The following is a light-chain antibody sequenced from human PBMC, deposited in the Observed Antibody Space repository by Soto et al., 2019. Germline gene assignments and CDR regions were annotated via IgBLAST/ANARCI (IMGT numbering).Light chain of an antibody. V-gene: IGKV3-20*01. CDR1: QSVSNNY. CDR3: QQYGSSLGVT. CDR2: GAS. Sequence: ESVLTQSPGTLSLSPGERATLSCRASQSVSNNYLAWYQQKPGQAPRLLIYGASNRATGIPDRFSGSGSGTDFTLTISRLEPEDFAVYYCQQYGSSLGVTFGGGTKVDIK. J-gene: IGKJ4*01.